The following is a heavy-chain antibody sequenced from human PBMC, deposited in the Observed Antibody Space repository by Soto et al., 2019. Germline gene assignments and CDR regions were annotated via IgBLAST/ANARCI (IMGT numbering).Heavy chain of an antibody. CDR2: IIPIFGTA. D-gene: IGHD3-3*01. V-gene: IGHV1-69*13. CDR3: AREVITIFGVVIIPDYYGMDV. J-gene: IGHJ6*02. Sequence: ASVKVSCKASGGTFSSYAISWVRQAPGQGLEWMGGIIPIFGTANYAQKFQGRVTITADESTSTAYMELSSLRSEDTAVYYCAREVITIFGVVIIPDYYGMDVWGQGTTVTVSS. CDR1: GGTFSSYA.